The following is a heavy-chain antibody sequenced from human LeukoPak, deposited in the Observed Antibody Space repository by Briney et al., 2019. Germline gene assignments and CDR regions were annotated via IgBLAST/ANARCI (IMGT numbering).Heavy chain of an antibody. CDR2: ISGDGGDT. V-gene: IGHV3-43*02. CDR1: GFAFHDYA. CDR3: AKVGESSGGYYSFDY. Sequence: PGGSLRLSCAASGFAFHDYAMHWVRQVPGKGLEWVSPISGDGGDTYYADSVRGRFAISRDNRKNSLYLQMDSLRTEDTALYYCAKVGESSGGYYSFDYWGQGTLVTVSS. J-gene: IGHJ4*02. D-gene: IGHD3-22*01.